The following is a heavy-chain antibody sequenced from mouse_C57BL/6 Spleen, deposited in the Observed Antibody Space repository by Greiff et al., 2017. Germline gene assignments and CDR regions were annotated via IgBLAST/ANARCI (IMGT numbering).Heavy chain of an antibody. D-gene: IGHD1-2*01. CDR1: GYTFTSYW. CDR2: IDPSDSYT. CDR3: ASTATSWFDY. Sequence: QVQLQQSGAELVMPGASVKLSCKASGYTFTSYWMHWVKQRPGQGLEWIGEIDPSDSYTNYNQKFKGKSTLTVDKSSSTAYMQLSSLTSEDSAVYDCASTATSWFDYWGQGTLVTVSA. V-gene: IGHV1-69*01. J-gene: IGHJ3*01.